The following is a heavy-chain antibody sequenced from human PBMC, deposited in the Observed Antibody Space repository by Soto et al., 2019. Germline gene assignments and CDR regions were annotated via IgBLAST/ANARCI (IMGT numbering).Heavy chain of an antibody. D-gene: IGHD3-3*01. CDR3: ARLKGGFLEWLLYRYAFDI. CDR1: GGSISSSSYY. CDR2: IYYSGST. Sequence: QLQLQESGPGLVKPSETLSLTCTVSGGSISSSSYYWGWIRQPPGKGLEWIGSIYYSGSTYYNPSLKSRVTISVDTSKNQFSLKLSSVTAADTAVYYCARLKGGFLEWLLYRYAFDIWGQGTMVTVSS. V-gene: IGHV4-39*01. J-gene: IGHJ3*02.